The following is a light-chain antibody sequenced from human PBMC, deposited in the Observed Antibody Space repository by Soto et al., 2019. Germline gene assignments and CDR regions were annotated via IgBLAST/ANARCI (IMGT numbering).Light chain of an antibody. CDR2: DVN. Sequence: QSALTQPASVSGSPGQSITISCTGTSSDVGGYNLVSWYQQYPDKAPKLMIFDVNTRPSGVSNRFSGSKSGNTASPTISGLQAEDEADYYCSSYKSSSTLPYVFGTGTKLTVL. CDR3: SSYKSSSTLPYV. J-gene: IGLJ1*01. V-gene: IGLV2-14*01. CDR1: SSDVGGYNL.